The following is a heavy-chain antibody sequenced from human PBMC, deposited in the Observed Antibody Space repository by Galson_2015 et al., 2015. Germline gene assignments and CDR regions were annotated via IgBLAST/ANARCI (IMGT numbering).Heavy chain of an antibody. Sequence: SVKVSCKAPGYTFTSYGISWVRQAPGQGLEWMGWISAYNGNTNYAQKLQGRVTMTTDTSTSTAYMELRSLRSDDTAVYYCARFNGDSGYDYYYYYMDVWGKGTTVTVSS. V-gene: IGHV1-18*01. J-gene: IGHJ6*03. CDR1: GYTFTSYG. CDR2: ISAYNGNT. CDR3: ARFNGDSGYDYYYYYMDV. D-gene: IGHD5-12*01.